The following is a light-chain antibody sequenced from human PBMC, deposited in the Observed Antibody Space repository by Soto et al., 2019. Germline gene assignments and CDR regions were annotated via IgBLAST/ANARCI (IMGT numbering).Light chain of an antibody. CDR2: GAS. Sequence: EIVLTQSPGTLSLSPGERATLSCRASQSVRSNYLTWYQQKPGQAPRLLIFGASSRATGIPDRFSGSGSGTDFTLTISRLEPEDFAVYYCQQYGSSPITFGQGTRLEIK. CDR1: QSVRSNY. CDR3: QQYGSSPIT. V-gene: IGKV3-20*01. J-gene: IGKJ5*01.